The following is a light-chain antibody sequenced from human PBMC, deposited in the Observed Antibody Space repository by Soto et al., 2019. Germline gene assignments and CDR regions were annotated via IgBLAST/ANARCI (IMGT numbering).Light chain of an antibody. CDR1: XXVASSY. J-gene: IGKJ1*01. CDR3: QQYGRSPWT. Sequence: PGTLSLSPXXXATLSXXXXXXVASSYLAWYQHNPRQAPRLLIYGASSRATGIPDRFSGSGSGTDLTLTITRLQPEDFAVYYCQQYGRSPWTSGQGTKVEIK. CDR2: GAS. V-gene: IGKV3-20*01.